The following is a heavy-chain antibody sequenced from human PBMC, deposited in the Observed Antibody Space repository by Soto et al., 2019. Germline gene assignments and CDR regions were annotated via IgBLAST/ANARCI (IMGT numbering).Heavy chain of an antibody. Sequence: PSETLSLTCTVIGDSVSSNNYYWSWIRQRPGKGLEWIGYIHYSGDSYDNPSLTSRITMSMDVSKNQFSLNLRSVTAADTAIYYRARDVNDSSGSQGFDYWGQGTLVTVSS. CDR3: ARDVNDSSGSQGFDY. J-gene: IGHJ4*02. CDR2: IHYSGDS. CDR1: GDSVSSNNYY. D-gene: IGHD3-22*01. V-gene: IGHV4-31*03.